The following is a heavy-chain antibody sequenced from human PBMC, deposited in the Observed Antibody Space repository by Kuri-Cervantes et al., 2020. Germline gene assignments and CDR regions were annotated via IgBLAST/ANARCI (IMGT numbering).Heavy chain of an antibody. CDR1: GSTFSSYW. CDR3: ARGGRWFNDAFDI. CDR2: IKQDGSEK. V-gene: IGHV3-7*04. D-gene: IGHD4-23*01. J-gene: IGHJ3*02. Sequence: GESLKISCAASGSTFSSYWMSWVRQAPGKGLGWVANIKQDGSEKYYVDSVKGRFTISRDNAKNSLYLQMNSLRAEDTAVYYCARGGRWFNDAFDIWGQGTMVTVSS.